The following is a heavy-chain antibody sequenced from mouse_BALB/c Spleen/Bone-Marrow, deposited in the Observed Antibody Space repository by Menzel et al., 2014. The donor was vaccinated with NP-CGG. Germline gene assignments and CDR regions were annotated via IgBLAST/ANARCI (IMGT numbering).Heavy chain of an antibody. V-gene: IGHV1-39*01. Sequence: EVQVVESGPELEKPGASAKISCKASGYSFTGYNMNWVKQSNGKSLEWIGNIDPNYGGSSYNQKFKGKATLTVDRSSSTAYMQLKSLTSEDSAVYYCAREGSHRDDYAMDCWGQGTSVTVSS. CDR2: IDPNYGGS. CDR3: AREGSHRDDYAMDC. J-gene: IGHJ4*01. CDR1: GYSFTGYN.